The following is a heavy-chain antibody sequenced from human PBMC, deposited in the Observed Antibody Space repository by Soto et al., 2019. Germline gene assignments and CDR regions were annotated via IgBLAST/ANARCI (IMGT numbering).Heavy chain of an antibody. CDR3: ARGVVQIVRNYYYYGMDV. V-gene: IGHV1-46*01. J-gene: IGHJ6*02. CDR1: GYTFTSYY. Sequence: AASLKVSCKASGYTFTSYYMHWVRQAPGQGLEWMGIINPSGGSTSYAQKFQGRVTMTRDTSTSTVYMELSSLRSEDTAVYYCARGVVQIVRNYYYYGMDVWGQGTTVTVSS. CDR2: INPSGGST. D-gene: IGHD6-6*01.